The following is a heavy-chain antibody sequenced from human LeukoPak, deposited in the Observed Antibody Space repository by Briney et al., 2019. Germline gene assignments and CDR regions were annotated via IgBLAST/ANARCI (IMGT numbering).Heavy chain of an antibody. CDR2: IYYSGST. J-gene: IGHJ4*02. V-gene: IGHV4-39*01. CDR3: ARQVVGATTGPDY. Sequence: SETLSLTCTVSGGSISSSSYYWGWIRQPPGKGLEWIGSIYYSGSTYCNPSLKSRVTISVDTSKNQFSLKLSSVTAADTAVYYCARQVVGATTGPDYWGQGTLVTVSS. D-gene: IGHD1-26*01. CDR1: GGSISSSSYY.